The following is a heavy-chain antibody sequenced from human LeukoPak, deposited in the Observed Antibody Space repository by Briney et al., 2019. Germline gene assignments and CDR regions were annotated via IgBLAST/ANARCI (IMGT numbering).Heavy chain of an antibody. D-gene: IGHD4-23*01. CDR2: ISTSGSDA. CDR1: GFTFSTNW. CDR3: AREVTGYGGGPLFDF. Sequence: PGGSLRLSCAAPGFTFSTNWMHWVRQAPGKGLVWVSRISTSGSDAIYADSVKGRFTISTDSAKNTVYLQMNSLRAEDTAVYYCAREVTGYGGGPLFDFWGQGTLVTVSS. J-gene: IGHJ4*02. V-gene: IGHV3-74*01.